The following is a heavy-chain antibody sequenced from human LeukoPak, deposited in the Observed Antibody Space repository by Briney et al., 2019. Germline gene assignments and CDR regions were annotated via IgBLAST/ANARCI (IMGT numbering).Heavy chain of an antibody. CDR3: ARALGGLSPRQVYYYYMDV. V-gene: IGHV3-11*01. Sequence: GGSLGLSCAASGFTFSDYYMSWISQAPGKGLEWVSYISSSGSTIYYADSVKGRFTISRDNAKNSLYLQMNSLRAEDTAVYYCARALGGLSPRQVYYYYMDVWGKGTTVTVSS. D-gene: IGHD3-16*02. CDR1: GFTFSDYY. J-gene: IGHJ6*03. CDR2: ISSSGSTI.